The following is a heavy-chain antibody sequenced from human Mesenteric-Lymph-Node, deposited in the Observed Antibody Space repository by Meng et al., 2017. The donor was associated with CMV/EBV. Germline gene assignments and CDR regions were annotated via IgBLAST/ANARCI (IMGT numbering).Heavy chain of an antibody. CDR1: GFIFSNPW. CDR2: IKSKPNGETT. V-gene: IGHV3-15*01. Sequence: GESLKISCAASGFIFSNPWMSWVRQAPGKGLEWLGRIKSKPNGETTDYAAPVKGRFTISRDDSENTLYLQMNSLRTEDTALYYCTTDRPDYWGQGTPVTVSS. J-gene: IGHJ4*02. CDR3: TTDRPDY.